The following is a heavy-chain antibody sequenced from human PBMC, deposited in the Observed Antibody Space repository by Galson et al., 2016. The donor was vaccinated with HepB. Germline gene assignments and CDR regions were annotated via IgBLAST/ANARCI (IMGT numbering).Heavy chain of an antibody. J-gene: IGHJ5*02. Sequence: SETLSLTCAVYGGSFSGYYWSWIRQPPGKGLEWIGEISHSGSTNYNPSLKSRVIVSVDTSKNQFSLKLNSVTAADTAVYFCARRGPIRVVVVAARRSRDNWFDPWGQGTLVTVSS. CDR3: ARRGPIRVVVVAARRSRDNWFDP. CDR1: GGSFSGYY. D-gene: IGHD2-15*01. V-gene: IGHV4-34*01. CDR2: ISHSGST.